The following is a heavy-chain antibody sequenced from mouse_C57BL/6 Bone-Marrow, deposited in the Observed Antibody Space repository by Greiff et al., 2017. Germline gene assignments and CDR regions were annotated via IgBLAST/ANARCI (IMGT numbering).Heavy chain of an antibody. Sequence: VKLQESGPGLVAPSQSLSITCTVFGFSLTSFAISWVGQPPGKGLEWLGVIWTGGGINYNSALKSRLSISKDNSKSQVFLKMNSLQTDATARDYGARDGDLGGVFDYWGQGATLTGAS. CDR1: GFSLTSFA. V-gene: IGHV2-9-1*01. CDR3: ARDGDLGGVFDY. J-gene: IGHJ2*01. CDR2: IWTGGGI. D-gene: IGHD3-1*01.